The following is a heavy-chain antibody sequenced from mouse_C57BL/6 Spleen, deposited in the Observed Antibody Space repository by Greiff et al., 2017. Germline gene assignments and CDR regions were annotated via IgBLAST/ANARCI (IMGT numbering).Heavy chain of an antibody. J-gene: IGHJ4*01. CDR2: INPNNGGT. V-gene: IGHV1-26*01. CDR1: GYTFTDYY. CDR3: ARRVEIYAMDY. Sequence: VQLQQSGPELVKPGASVKISCKASGYTFTDYYMNWVKQSHGKSLEWIGDINPNNGGTSYNQKFKGKATLTVDKSSSTAYMELRSLTSEDSAVYYCARRVEIYAMDYWGQGTSVTVSS. D-gene: IGHD1-1*01.